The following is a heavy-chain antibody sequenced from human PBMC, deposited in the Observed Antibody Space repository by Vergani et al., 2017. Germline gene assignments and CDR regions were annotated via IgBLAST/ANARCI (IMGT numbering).Heavy chain of an antibody. D-gene: IGHD6-13*01. CDR1: GYTFTGYY. V-gene: IGHV1-2*02. CDR2: INPNSGGT. CDR3: ARDQVGYSSPHDAFDI. Sequence: QVQLVQSGAEVKKPGASVKVSCKASGYTFTGYYMHWVRQAPGQGLEWMGWINPNSGGTNYAQKFQGRVTMTRDTSISTAYMELSRLRSDDTAVYYCARDQVGYSSPHDAFDIWGQGTMVTVSS. J-gene: IGHJ3*02.